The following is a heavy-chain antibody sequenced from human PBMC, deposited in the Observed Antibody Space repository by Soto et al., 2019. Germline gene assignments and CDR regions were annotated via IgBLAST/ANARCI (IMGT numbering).Heavy chain of an antibody. Sequence: GGSLRLSCAASGFTFSSYATHWVRQAPGKGLEWVAVISYDGSNKYYADSVKGRFTISRDNSKNTLYLQMNSLRAEDTAVYYCASWGSEYFQHWGQGTLVTVSS. J-gene: IGHJ1*01. CDR2: ISYDGSNK. CDR3: ASWGSEYFQH. D-gene: IGHD3-16*01. CDR1: GFTFSSYA. V-gene: IGHV3-30-3*01.